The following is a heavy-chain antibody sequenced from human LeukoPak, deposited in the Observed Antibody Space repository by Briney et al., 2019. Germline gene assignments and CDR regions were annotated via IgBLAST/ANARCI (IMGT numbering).Heavy chain of an antibody. CDR3: ARGMSVGIRVNHVGGY. CDR2: INPNSGGT. D-gene: IGHD1-26*01. V-gene: IGHV1-2*02. J-gene: IGHJ4*02. Sequence: ASVKVSCKASGYTFTGYYMHWVRQAPGQGLEWMGWINPNSGGTNYAQKFQGGVTMTRDTSISTAYLELSGLRTDDTAMYYCARGMSVGIRVNHVGGYWGQGTLVTVSS. CDR1: GYTFTGYY.